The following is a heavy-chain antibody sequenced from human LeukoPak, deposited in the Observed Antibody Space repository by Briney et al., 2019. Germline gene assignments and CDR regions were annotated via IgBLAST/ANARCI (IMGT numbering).Heavy chain of an antibody. D-gene: IGHD3-10*02. Sequence: PGGSLRLSCAASGFTFSSYWMSWVRQAPGKGLEWVANIKQDGSEKYYVGSVKGRFTISRDNAKNSLYLQMNSLRAEDTAVYYCARREVFRYYYYMDVWGKGTTVTVSS. J-gene: IGHJ6*03. CDR2: IKQDGSEK. V-gene: IGHV3-7*01. CDR1: GFTFSSYW. CDR3: ARREVFRYYYYMDV.